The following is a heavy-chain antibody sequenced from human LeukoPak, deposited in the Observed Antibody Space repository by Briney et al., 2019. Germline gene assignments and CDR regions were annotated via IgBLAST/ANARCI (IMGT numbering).Heavy chain of an antibody. CDR2: INPSGGST. CDR3: ARASYSSSWYVGSVTFDY. Sequence: ASVKVSCKASGYTFTSYYMHWVRQAPGQGLEWMGIINPSGGSTSYAQKFQGRVTMTRDMSTSTVYVELSRLRSEDTAVYYCARASYSSSWYVGSVTFDYWGQGTLVTVSS. D-gene: IGHD6-13*01. CDR1: GYTFTSYY. V-gene: IGHV1-46*01. J-gene: IGHJ4*02.